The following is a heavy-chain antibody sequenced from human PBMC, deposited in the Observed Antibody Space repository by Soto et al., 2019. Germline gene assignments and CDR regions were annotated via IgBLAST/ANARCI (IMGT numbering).Heavy chain of an antibody. CDR3: ASPKGNSDYYYYGMDV. J-gene: IGHJ6*02. D-gene: IGHD1-26*01. CDR1: GYTFTGDY. CDR2: IIPIFGTA. V-gene: IGHV1-69*13. Sequence: SVKGSSKASGYTFTGDYMHWVRQAPGQGLEWMGGIIPIFGTANYAQKFQGRVTITADESTSTAYMELSSLRSEDTAVYYCASPKGNSDYYYYGMDVWGQGTTVTVSS.